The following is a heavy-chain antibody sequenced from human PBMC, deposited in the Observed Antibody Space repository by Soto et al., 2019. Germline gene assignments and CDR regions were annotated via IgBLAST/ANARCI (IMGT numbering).Heavy chain of an antibody. CDR3: ARASPLIVTTRYNWFDP. J-gene: IGHJ5*02. CDR1: GYTFTSYG. V-gene: IGHV1-18*01. Sequence: ASVKVSCKASGYTFTSYGISWVRQAPGQGLEWMGWISAYNGNTNYAQKLQGRVTMTTDTSTGTAYMELRSLRSDDTAVYYCARASPLIVTTRYNWFDPWGQGTLVTVSS. CDR2: ISAYNGNT. D-gene: IGHD4-17*01.